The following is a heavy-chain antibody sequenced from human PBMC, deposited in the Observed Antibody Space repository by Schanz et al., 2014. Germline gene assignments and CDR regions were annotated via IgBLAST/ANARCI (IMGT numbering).Heavy chain of an antibody. CDR1: GGSISSGAYS. J-gene: IGHJ6*02. D-gene: IGHD4-17*01. CDR3: ARDRGMTTSDYYYGMDV. CDR2: IYSSGST. Sequence: QVQLQESGPRLVKPSQTLSLTCTVSGGSISSGAYSWSWIRQPPGKRPEWIGYIYSSGSTYYNPSLKDRFTMSRDHSKNKLSLKLSSLNAADTAVYYCARDRGMTTSDYYYGMDVWGQGTTVTVSS. V-gene: IGHV4-30-4*07.